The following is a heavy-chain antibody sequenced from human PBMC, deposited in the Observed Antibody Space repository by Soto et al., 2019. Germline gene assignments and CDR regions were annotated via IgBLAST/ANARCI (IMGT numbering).Heavy chain of an antibody. J-gene: IGHJ4*02. CDR3: ARRVYVRLGELSSTSVCYY. V-gene: IGHV5-51*01. D-gene: IGHD3-16*02. CDR1: GYSFTSYW. CDR2: IYPGDSDT. Sequence: EVQLVQSGAEVKKPGESLKISCKGSGYSFTSYWIGWVRQMPGKGLEWMGIIYPGDSDTRYSPSFQGQVTISADKSISTAYLQWSSLKASDTDMYYCARRVYVRLGELSSTSVCYYWGQGTLVTGSS.